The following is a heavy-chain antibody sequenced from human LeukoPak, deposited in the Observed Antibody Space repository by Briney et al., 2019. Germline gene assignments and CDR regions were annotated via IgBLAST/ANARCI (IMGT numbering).Heavy chain of an antibody. J-gene: IGHJ4*02. D-gene: IGHD4-23*01. CDR2: ISGSGGST. CDR3: AKAVDYGGNSDNY. V-gene: IGHV3-23*01. Sequence: GGSLRLSCAASGFTFSSYAMNWVRQAPGKGLEWVSAISGSGGSTYYADSVKGRFTISRDNSKNTLYLQMNSLRAEDTAVYYCAKAVDYGGNSDNYWGQGTLVTVSS. CDR1: GFTFSSYA.